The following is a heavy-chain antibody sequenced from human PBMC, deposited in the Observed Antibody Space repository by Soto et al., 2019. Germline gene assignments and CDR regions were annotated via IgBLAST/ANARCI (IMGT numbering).Heavy chain of an antibody. V-gene: IGHV1-69*08. Sequence: GASVQVSCKDHRGTFSRYTIDWVRQAPGQGLEGMGRVDPKIGSINYIRKFQGRLTLTADKSTRTAFLELSSLRPEDTAVYYCTRGGRESNWNDGNFEYWGQGTQVTVSS. D-gene: IGHD1-20*01. CDR2: VDPKIGSI. CDR3: TRGGRESNWNDGNFEY. CDR1: RGTFSRYT. J-gene: IGHJ4*02.